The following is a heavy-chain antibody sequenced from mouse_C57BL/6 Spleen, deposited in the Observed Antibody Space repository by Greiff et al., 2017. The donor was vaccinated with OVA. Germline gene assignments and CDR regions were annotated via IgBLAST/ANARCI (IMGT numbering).Heavy chain of an antibody. CDR2: IDPSDSET. J-gene: IGHJ1*03. D-gene: IGHD1-2*01. CDR3: ARWSTTALYFDV. CDR1: GYTFTSYW. Sequence: VQLQQSGAELVRPGSSVKLSCKASGYTFTSYWMHWVKQRPIQGLEWIGNIDPSDSETHYNQKFKDKATLTVDKSSSTAYMQLSSLTSEDSAVYYCARWSTTALYFDVWGTGTTVTVSS. V-gene: IGHV1-52*01.